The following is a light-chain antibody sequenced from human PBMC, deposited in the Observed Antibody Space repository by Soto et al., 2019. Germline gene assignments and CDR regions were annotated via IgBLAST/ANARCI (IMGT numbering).Light chain of an antibody. Sequence: NVLTQSPATLSLSPGERATLSCRTSQSVSSFLAWYQQKPGQAPRLLIYDASNRATGVPGRFGGSGSGTDFTLTISSLEPEDFAVYYCQQRSDWPLTFGGGTKVDIK. CDR2: DAS. J-gene: IGKJ4*01. CDR3: QQRSDWPLT. V-gene: IGKV3-11*01. CDR1: QSVSSF.